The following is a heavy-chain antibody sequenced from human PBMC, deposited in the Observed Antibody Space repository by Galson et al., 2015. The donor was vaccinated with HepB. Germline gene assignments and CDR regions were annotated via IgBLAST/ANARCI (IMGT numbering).Heavy chain of an antibody. CDR1: GGSISSSSYY. Sequence: ETLSLTCSVSGGSISSSSYYWGWIRQPPGKGLEWIGSIYHSVNTYNNPSLKSRVTISVDTSKNQFSLKLSSVTAADTAVYYCARASAASIGTIDYWGQGTLITVSS. CDR3: ARASAASIGTIDY. D-gene: IGHD6-13*01. J-gene: IGHJ4*02. CDR2: IYHSVNT. V-gene: IGHV4-39*01.